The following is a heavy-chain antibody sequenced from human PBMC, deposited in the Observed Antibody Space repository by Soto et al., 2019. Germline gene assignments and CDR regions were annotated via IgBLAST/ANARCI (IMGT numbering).Heavy chain of an antibody. CDR1: GGTFSSYA. Sequence: QVQLVQSGAEVKKPGSSVKVSCKASGGTFSSYAISWVRQAPGQGLEWMGGIIPIFGTANYAQKFQGRVTITADESTSTAYMDLSSLRSEDTAVSYCSGGPVDTAMVNGYFDLWGRGTLVTVSS. D-gene: IGHD5-18*01. CDR2: IIPIFGTA. J-gene: IGHJ2*01. V-gene: IGHV1-69*01. CDR3: SGGPVDTAMVNGYFDL.